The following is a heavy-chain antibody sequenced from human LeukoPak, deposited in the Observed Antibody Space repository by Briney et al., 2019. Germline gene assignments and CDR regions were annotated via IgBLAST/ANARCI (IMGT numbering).Heavy chain of an antibody. CDR3: ARDKTHYYDSSGYNRGGYYFDY. V-gene: IGHV7-4-1*02. J-gene: IGHJ4*02. CDR2: INTNTGNP. D-gene: IGHD3-22*01. Sequence: ASVKVSCKASGYTFTSYAMNWVRQAPGQGLEWMGWINTNTGNPTYAQGFTGRFVFSLDTSVSTAYLQISSLKAEDTAVYYCARDKTHYYDSSGYNRGGYYFDYWGQGTLVTVSS. CDR1: GYTFTSYA.